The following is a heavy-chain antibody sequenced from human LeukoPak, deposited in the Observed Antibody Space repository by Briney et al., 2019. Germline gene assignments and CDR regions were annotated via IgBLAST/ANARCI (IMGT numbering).Heavy chain of an antibody. D-gene: IGHD1-14*01. CDR3: ATETIGRHYDY. CDR1: GFTVSSCG. J-gene: IGHJ4*02. Sequence: GGSLRLSCAASGFTVSSCGLNWVRQAPRQGLEWVSSIGPTGTDRYYADSVMCRFTISRDNAKNSMCLQMDSLRDEDTAVYYCATETIGRHYDYWGQGTLLTVSS. CDR2: IGPTGTDR. V-gene: IGHV3-21*01.